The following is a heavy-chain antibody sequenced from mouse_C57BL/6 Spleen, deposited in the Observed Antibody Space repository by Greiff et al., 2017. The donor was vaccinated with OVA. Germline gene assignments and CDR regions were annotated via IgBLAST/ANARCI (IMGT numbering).Heavy chain of an antibody. J-gene: IGHJ3*01. D-gene: IGHD2-3*01. CDR2: INPNNGGN. V-gene: IGHV1-22*01. Sequence: VQLQQSGPELVKPGASVKMSCKASGYTFTDYNMHWVKQSHGKSLEWIGYINPNNGGNSYNQKFKGKATLTVNKAYSTAYMELRSLPSEDSAVYYYARRDDGYPFAYWGQGTLVTVSA. CDR1: GYTFTDYN. CDR3: ARRDDGYPFAY.